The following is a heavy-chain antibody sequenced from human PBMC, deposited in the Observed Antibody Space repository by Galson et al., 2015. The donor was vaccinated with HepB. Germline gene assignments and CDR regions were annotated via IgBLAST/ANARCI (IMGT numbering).Heavy chain of an antibody. Sequence: SVKVSCKASGYTFSSYSITRVRQAPGQGLEWMGWINAYNRNINLSRKFQGRVTMTTDTSTSTAFMELRSLRSDDTAVYYCARPHSTSRYDSSGYDYWGQGTLVTVSS. CDR1: GYTFSSYS. CDR2: INAYNRNI. J-gene: IGHJ4*02. V-gene: IGHV1-18*01. CDR3: ARPHSTSRYDSSGYDY. D-gene: IGHD3-22*01.